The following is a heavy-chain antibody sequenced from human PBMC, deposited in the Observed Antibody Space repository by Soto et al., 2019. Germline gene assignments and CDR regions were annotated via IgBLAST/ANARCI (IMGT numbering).Heavy chain of an antibody. CDR2: IYSGGST. Sequence: GGSLRLSCAASGFTVSSNYMSWVRQAPGKGLEWVSVIYSGGSTYYADSVKGRFTISRHNSKNTLYLQMNSLRAEDTAVYYCARDHLYGDYYYYYMDVWGKGTTVTVSS. CDR3: ARDHLYGDYYYYYMDV. D-gene: IGHD4-17*01. CDR1: GFTVSSNY. V-gene: IGHV3-53*04. J-gene: IGHJ6*03.